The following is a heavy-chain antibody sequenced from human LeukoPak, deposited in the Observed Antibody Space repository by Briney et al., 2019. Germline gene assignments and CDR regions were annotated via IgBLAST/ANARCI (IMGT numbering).Heavy chain of an antibody. V-gene: IGHV5-51*01. CDR2: IYPGDSDT. J-gene: IGHJ3*02. CDR1: GSGFISYW. Sequence: GGSLQISFQGSGSGFISYWIGWVRPVPGQGLAWMGIIYPGDSDTRYSPSFQGQVTISADKSINTAYLQWSSLKASDTAMYYCARLLYYFDSSGYYYAPKAFEIWGEGTMVTVSS. D-gene: IGHD3-22*01. CDR3: ARLLYYFDSSGYYYAPKAFEI.